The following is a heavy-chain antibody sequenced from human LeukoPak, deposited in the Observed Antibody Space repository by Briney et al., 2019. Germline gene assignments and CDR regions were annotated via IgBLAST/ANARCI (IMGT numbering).Heavy chain of an antibody. V-gene: IGHV1-24*01. J-gene: IGHJ4*02. Sequence: ASVKVSCKVSGYTLTELSMHWVRQAPGKGLEWMGGFDPEDGETIYAQKFQGRVTMTEDTSTDTAYMELSGLRSEDTAVYYCATARYADDSSGYYGDWGQGTLVTVSS. CDR1: GYTLTELS. CDR3: ATARYADDSSGYYGD. D-gene: IGHD3-22*01. CDR2: FDPEDGET.